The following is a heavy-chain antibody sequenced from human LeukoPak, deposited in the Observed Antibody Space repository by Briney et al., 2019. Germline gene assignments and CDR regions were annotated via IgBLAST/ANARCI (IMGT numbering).Heavy chain of an antibody. V-gene: IGHV4-59*01. J-gene: IGHJ4*02. Sequence: SETLSLTCTVSGGSISSYYWSWIRQPPGKGLEWIGYIYYSGSTNYNPSLKSRVTISVDTSKNQFPLKLSSVTAADTAVYYCAREGIAAAGLDYWGQGTLVTVSS. CDR1: GGSISSYY. CDR3: AREGIAAAGLDY. CDR2: IYYSGST. D-gene: IGHD6-13*01.